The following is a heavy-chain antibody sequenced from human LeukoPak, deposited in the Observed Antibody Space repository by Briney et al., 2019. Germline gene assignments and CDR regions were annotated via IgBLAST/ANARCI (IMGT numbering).Heavy chain of an antibody. CDR1: GGSISSGGYY. D-gene: IGHD5-18*01. CDR3: ASRGSTATALVKMFPFDY. J-gene: IGHJ4*01. V-gene: IGHV4-31*03. Sequence: KPSQTLSLTCTVSGGSISSGGYYWSWIRQHPGKGLEWIGYIYYSGSTYYNPSLKSRVTISVEKSKNQFSLKLSSVTAADTAVYYCASRGSTATALVKMFPFDYWGHGTLVTVSS. CDR2: IYYSGST.